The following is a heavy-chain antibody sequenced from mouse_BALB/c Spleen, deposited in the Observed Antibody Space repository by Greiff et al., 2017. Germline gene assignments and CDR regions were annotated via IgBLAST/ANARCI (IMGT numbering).Heavy chain of an antibody. CDR1: GYSITSDYA. Sequence: VQLKESGPGLVKPSQSLSLTCTVTGYSITSDYAWNWIRQFPGNKLEWMGYISYSGSTSYNPSLKSRISITRDTSKNQFFLQLNSVTTEDTATYYCARRNYYGSKGFPYWGQGTLVTVSA. CDR3: ARRNYYGSKGFPY. J-gene: IGHJ3*01. CDR2: ISYSGST. D-gene: IGHD1-1*01. V-gene: IGHV3-2*02.